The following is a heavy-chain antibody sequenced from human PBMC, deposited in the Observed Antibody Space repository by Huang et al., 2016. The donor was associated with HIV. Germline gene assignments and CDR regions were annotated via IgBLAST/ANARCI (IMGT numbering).Heavy chain of an antibody. CDR1: GDSINSNTFY. J-gene: IGHJ1*01. Sequence: QESGPGLVGPSETLSLTCAVSGDSINSNTFYWGWIRRPPGKGLEWIGSIYYSGTTDYKPALKRRARIAVDASKNRIFLHLRSVTAADTGVYYCARTGVAVSDDPEYFQHWGQGALVT. CDR3: ARTGVAVSDDPEYFQH. V-gene: IGHV4-39*02. CDR2: IYYSGTT. D-gene: IGHD3-3*01.